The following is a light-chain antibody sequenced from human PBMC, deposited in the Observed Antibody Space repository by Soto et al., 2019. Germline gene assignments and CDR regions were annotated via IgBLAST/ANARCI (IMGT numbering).Light chain of an antibody. CDR1: QSLSSR. V-gene: IGKV1-5*01. CDR3: KQYNSYPWT. J-gene: IGKJ1*01. Sequence: QIPSGPSTLFPKLGDRVAITLLSSQSLSSRLAWYQQIPGKAPKLLIYGAFSLQSGVPSRFSGSGSGTEFSLTISSLQTDDFATYYCKQYNSYPWTFGQGTKVDIK. CDR2: GAF.